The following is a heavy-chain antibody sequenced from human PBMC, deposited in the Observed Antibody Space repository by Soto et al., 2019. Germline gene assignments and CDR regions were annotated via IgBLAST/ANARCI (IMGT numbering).Heavy chain of an antibody. J-gene: IGHJ4*02. V-gene: IGHV1-58*01. Sequence: QMQLVQSGPEVKKPGTSVKVSCKASGFTFTSSAVQWVRQARGQRLEWIGWIVVGSGNTNYAQKFQERVTITRDMSTSTAYMELSSLRSEDTAVYYCAREGPFYRGYFDYWGQGTLVTVSS. CDR1: GFTFTSSA. CDR3: AREGPFYRGYFDY. D-gene: IGHD1-26*01. CDR2: IVVGSGNT.